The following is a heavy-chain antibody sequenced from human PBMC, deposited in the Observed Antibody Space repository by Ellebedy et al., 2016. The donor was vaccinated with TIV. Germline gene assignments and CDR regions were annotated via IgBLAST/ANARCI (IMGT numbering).Heavy chain of an antibody. J-gene: IGHJ4*02. V-gene: IGHV3-33*01. CDR2: IWYDGSNE. CDR1: GFNFSNYG. Sequence: GGSLRLXXAASGFNFSNYGIQWVRQPPGKGLEWVGVIWYDGSNEEYVESVKGRFTISRDNSKNTTTLQMNSLRVEDTATYYCARDCGGSSRCLVYWGQGSLVTVSS. CDR3: ARDCGGSSRCLVY. D-gene: IGHD3-16*01.